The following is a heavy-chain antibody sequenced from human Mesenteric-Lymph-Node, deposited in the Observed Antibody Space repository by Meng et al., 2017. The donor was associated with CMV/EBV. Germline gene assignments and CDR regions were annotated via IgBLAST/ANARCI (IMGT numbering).Heavy chain of an antibody. J-gene: IGHJ4*02. CDR3: TREVSSSSSRCFDY. CDR2: ISSDGRST. V-gene: IGHV3-74*01. D-gene: IGHD6-6*01. Sequence: LSLTCAASGFTFSSYWIHWVRQAPGKGLVWVSRISSDGRSTTYADSVKGRFTISRDNAENTLYLQMNSLRAEDTAVYYCTREVSSSSSRCFDYWGQGTLVTVSS. CDR1: GFTFSSYW.